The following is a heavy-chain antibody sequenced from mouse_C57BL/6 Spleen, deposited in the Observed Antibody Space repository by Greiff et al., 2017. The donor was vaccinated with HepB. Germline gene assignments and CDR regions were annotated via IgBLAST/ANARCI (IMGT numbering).Heavy chain of an antibody. J-gene: IGHJ4*01. CDR2: ISSGSSTI. CDR1: GFTFSDYG. D-gene: IGHD3-2*02. V-gene: IGHV5-17*01. CDR3: ARELRLPHYYAMDY. Sequence: EVNLVESGGGLVKPGGSLKLSCAASGFTFSDYGMHWVRQAPEKGLEWVAYISSGSSTIYYADTVKGRFTISRDNAKNTLFLQMTSLRSEDTAMYYCARELRLPHYYAMDYWGQGTSVTVSS.